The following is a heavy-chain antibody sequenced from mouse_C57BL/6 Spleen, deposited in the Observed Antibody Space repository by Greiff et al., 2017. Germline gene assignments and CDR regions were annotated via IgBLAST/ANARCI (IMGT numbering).Heavy chain of an antibody. Sequence: QVQLKESGPELVKPGASVKISCKASGYSFSSYYIHWVKQRPGQGLEWIGWIYPGSGNTKYNEKFKGKATLTADTSSSTAYMQLSSLTSEDSAVYYCARSPHYAMDYWGQGTSDTVSS. V-gene: IGHV1-66*01. CDR3: ARSPHYAMDY. J-gene: IGHJ4*01. CDR2: IYPGSGNT. CDR1: GYSFSSYY.